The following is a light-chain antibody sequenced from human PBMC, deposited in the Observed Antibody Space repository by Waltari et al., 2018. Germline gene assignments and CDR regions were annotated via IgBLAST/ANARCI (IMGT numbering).Light chain of an antibody. V-gene: IGLV1-44*01. Sequence: QSVLTQPPSASGTPGQRVTISCSGSSSNIGSNTVNWYQQLPGPAPKLLIYSNKQRPPGVPDRFSGSKSGTSASLAISGLQSEDEADYYCAAWEDSLNGVVFGGGTKLTVL. CDR3: AAWEDSLNGVV. J-gene: IGLJ2*01. CDR2: SNK. CDR1: SSNIGSNT.